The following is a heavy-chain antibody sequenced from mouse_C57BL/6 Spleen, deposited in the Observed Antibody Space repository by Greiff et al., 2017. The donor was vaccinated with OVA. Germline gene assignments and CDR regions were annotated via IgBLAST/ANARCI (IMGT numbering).Heavy chain of an antibody. Sequence: EVQLQQSGPELVKPGASVKIPCKASGYTFTDYNMDWVKQSHGKSLEWIGDINPNNGGTIYNQKFKGKATLTVDKSSSTAYMELRSLTSEDTAVYYCARGYYDYDAGRYFDVWGTGTTVTVSS. CDR1: GYTFTDYN. V-gene: IGHV1-18*01. CDR3: ARGYYDYDAGRYFDV. J-gene: IGHJ1*03. CDR2: INPNNGGT. D-gene: IGHD2-4*01.